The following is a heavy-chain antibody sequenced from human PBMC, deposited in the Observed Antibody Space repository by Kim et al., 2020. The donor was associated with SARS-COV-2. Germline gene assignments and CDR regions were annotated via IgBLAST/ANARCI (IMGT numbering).Heavy chain of an antibody. V-gene: IGHV4-61*07. Sequence: TNYNPSLKSRVTISVDTSKNQFSLKLSSVTAADTAVYYCARHDGRVIDYWGQGTLVTVSS. J-gene: IGHJ4*02. CDR2: T. CDR3: ARHDGRVIDY. D-gene: IGHD2-21*01.